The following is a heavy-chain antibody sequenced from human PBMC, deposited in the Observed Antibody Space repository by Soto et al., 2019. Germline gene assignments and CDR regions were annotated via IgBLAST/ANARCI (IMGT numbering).Heavy chain of an antibody. CDR2: IYHTGST. J-gene: IGHJ6*02. V-gene: IGHV4-31*03. CDR3: AREQVPTLDYYGMDV. Sequence: QVQLQESGPGLVKPSQTLSLTCTVSGGSISSVDYYWNWIRQLPGKGLEWIGYIYHTGSTYYNPSLKSRLRILVDTSKSQFSLRLTALTAADTAVYYCAREQVPTLDYYGMDVWGQGTTVTVSS. CDR1: GGSISSVDYY.